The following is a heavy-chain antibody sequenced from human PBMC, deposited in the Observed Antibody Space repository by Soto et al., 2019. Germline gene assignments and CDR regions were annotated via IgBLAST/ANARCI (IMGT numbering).Heavy chain of an antibody. Sequence: QVQLVQSGAEVKKPGASVKVSCKASGYTFTSYAMHWVRQDPGQRLEWMGWINAGNGNTKYSQKFQGRVTITRDTSASTAYMELSSLRSEDTAVYYCARTGSSSWDWFDPWGQGTLVTVSS. D-gene: IGHD6-13*01. J-gene: IGHJ5*02. CDR3: ARTGSSSWDWFDP. V-gene: IGHV1-3*01. CDR1: GYTFTSYA. CDR2: INAGNGNT.